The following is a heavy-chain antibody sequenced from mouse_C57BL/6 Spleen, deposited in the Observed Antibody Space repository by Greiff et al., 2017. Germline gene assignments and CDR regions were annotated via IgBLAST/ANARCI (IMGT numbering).Heavy chain of an antibody. Sequence: EVKLMESGGGLVKPGGSLKLSCAASGFTFSSYAMSWVRQTPEKRLEWVATISDGGSYTYYPDNVKGRFTISRDNAKNNLYLQMSHLKSEDTAMYYCARGEGYSKGYYAMDYWGQGTSVTVSS. V-gene: IGHV5-4*03. J-gene: IGHJ4*01. CDR2: ISDGGSYT. D-gene: IGHD2-5*01. CDR1: GFTFSSYA. CDR3: ARGEGYSKGYYAMDY.